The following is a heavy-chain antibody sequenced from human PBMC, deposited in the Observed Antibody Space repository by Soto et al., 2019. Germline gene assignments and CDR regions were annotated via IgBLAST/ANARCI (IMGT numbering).Heavy chain of an antibody. CDR2: MYREGDGGT. J-gene: IGHJ4*02. CDR3: ARPGEFCTNTNCYQY. Sequence: SGGSLRLSCAASGFSVGRAHMSWVRQAPGKGLEWISLMYREGDGGTFYAASVKGRFSVSRDTSKNTLYLQLNSLKVEDTAIYYCARPGEFCTNTNCYQYWGQGTLVTVSS. CDR1: GFSVGRAH. V-gene: IGHV3-53*01. D-gene: IGHD2-2*01.